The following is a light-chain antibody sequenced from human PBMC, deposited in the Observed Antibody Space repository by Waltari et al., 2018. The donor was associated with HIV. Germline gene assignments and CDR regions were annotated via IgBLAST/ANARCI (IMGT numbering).Light chain of an antibody. CDR1: DSNIGNNY. CDR2: DSY. J-gene: IGLJ2*01. CDR3: ATWDASLTVV. Sequence: QSVLTQPPSVSAAPGQKVSISCSGRDSNIGNNYVSWYQQLPETAPKLLIYDSYKRPSGIPDRFSGSKSGTSATLGIAGLQTGDEAYYYCATWDASLTVVFGGGTKLTVL. V-gene: IGLV1-51*01.